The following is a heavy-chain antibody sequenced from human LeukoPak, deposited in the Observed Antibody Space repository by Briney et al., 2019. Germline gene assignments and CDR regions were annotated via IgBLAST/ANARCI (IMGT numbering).Heavy chain of an antibody. J-gene: IGHJ4*02. CDR2: ISYSGST. CDR1: GGSISSGGYY. V-gene: IGHV4-31*03. D-gene: IGHD5-18*01. Sequence: SETLSLTCTVSGGSISSGGYYWSWIRQHPGKGLECIGYISYSGSTYYNPSLTSRVTISVDTSKNQFSLKLSSVTAADTAVYYCARTDRLVGYTYGYFDYWGQGTLVTVSS. CDR3: ARTDRLVGYTYGYFDY.